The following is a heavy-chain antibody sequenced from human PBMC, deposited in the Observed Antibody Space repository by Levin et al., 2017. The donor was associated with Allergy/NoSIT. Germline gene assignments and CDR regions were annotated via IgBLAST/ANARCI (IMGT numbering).Heavy chain of an antibody. J-gene: IGHJ3*02. CDR2: IYPGDSDT. CDR1: GYSFTSYW. Sequence: GESLKISCKGSGYSFTSYWIGWVRQMPGKGLEWMGIIYPGDSDTRYSPSFQGQVTISADKSISTAYLQWSSLKASDTAMYYCASLPPEPHYYGSGSYSSDAFDIWGQGTMVTVSS. V-gene: IGHV5-51*01. CDR3: ASLPPEPHYYGSGSYSSDAFDI. D-gene: IGHD3-10*01.